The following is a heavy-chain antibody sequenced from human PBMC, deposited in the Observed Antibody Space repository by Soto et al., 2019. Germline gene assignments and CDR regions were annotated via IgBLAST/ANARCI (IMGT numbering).Heavy chain of an antibody. Sequence: GGSLRLSCAASGFTFSSYAMSWVRQAPGKGLEWVSAISGSGGSTYYADSVKGRFTISRDNSKNTLYLQMNSLRAEDTAVYYCAKGEDDILTGYFRPGRYFDYWGQGTLVTVSS. CDR3: AKGEDDILTGYFRPGRYFDY. J-gene: IGHJ4*02. CDR1: GFTFSSYA. CDR2: ISGSGGST. V-gene: IGHV3-23*01. D-gene: IGHD3-9*01.